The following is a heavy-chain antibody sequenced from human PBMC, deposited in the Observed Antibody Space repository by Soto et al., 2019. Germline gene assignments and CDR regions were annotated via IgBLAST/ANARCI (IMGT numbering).Heavy chain of an antibody. J-gene: IGHJ6*04. V-gene: IGHV3-48*01. Sequence: EVQLVESGGGLVQPGGSLRLSCAASGFTFSSYSMNWVRQAPGKGLEWVSYITSSSSTIYYADSVKGRFTISRDNAKNSLYLQMNSLRAEDTAVYYCAVDTAMPGIIRVMDVWGKGTTVTVSS. CDR2: ITSSSSTI. CDR3: AVDTAMPGIIRVMDV. D-gene: IGHD5-18*01. CDR1: GFTFSSYS.